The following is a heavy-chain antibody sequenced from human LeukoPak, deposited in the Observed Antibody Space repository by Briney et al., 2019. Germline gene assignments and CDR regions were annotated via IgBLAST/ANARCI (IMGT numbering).Heavy chain of an antibody. D-gene: IGHD6-13*01. CDR1: DGSIRTYY. CDR2: IYYRGDI. CDR3: ASIAAAGTVL. V-gene: IGHV4-59*01. J-gene: IGHJ4*02. Sequence: PSETLSLTCSVSDGSIRTYYWSWIRQSPGQGLEWIGNIYYRGDINYNPSLKSRVIISIDTSKNQFSLKVTSLTAADTAVYYCASIAAAGTVLWGQGTLVTVSS.